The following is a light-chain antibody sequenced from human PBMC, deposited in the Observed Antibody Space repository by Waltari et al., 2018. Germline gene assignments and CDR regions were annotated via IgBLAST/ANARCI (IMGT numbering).Light chain of an antibody. J-gene: IGLJ3*02. CDR2: QDR. CDR3: QAWDSSTAV. V-gene: IGLV3-1*01. CDR1: RLDDNN. Sequence: SYELTQPPSLSVSRGQSATIPCPGDRLDDNNVCWYPQKPGQSPVLVMYQDRKRPSGIPERFSGSNSGNTATLTISAAQGMDEADYYCQAWDSSTAVFGGGTKLTVL.